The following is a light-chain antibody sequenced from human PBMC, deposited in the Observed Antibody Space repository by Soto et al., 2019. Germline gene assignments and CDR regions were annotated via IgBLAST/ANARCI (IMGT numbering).Light chain of an antibody. J-gene: IGKJ5*01. V-gene: IGKV3D-20*02. CDR1: RSLSDNH. CDR2: GSA. CDR3: QHRNNCPIT. Sequence: IVSTKSSCTLRLSTGETAALSCRASRSLSDNHLAGYQQRPGQAPRILIYGSASRAAGIPDRFRGSGTGTDFTLTTSRVEPEDLATNYCQHRNNCPITFGQGTRLE.